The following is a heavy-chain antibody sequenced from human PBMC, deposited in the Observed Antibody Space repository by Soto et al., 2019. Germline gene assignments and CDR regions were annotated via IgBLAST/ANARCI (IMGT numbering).Heavy chain of an antibody. CDR3: ARPQNSGRLTPYDN. CDR1: GYSFINYW. J-gene: IGHJ4*02. CDR2: IYPGDSDT. Sequence: GESLKISCKGSGYSFINYWIGWVRQMPGKGLEWIGIIYPGDSDTRYSPSFQGQVTISADKSAATAYLQWSSLKASDSAMYYCARPQNSGRLTPYDNWGQGTLVTVSS. D-gene: IGHD6-19*01. V-gene: IGHV5-51*01.